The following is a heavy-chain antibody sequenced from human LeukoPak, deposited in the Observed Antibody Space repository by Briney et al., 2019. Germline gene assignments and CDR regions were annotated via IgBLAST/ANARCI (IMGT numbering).Heavy chain of an antibody. Sequence: GSLRLSCAASGFTFSSYWMHWVRQAPGKGLVWVSRINTDGSSTSYADSVKGRFTISRDNAKNTLYLQMNSLRAEDTAVYYCARGRGAFDFWSGQDAFDIWGQGTMVTVSS. V-gene: IGHV3-74*01. CDR2: INTDGSST. CDR3: ARGRGAFDFWSGQDAFDI. CDR1: GFTFSSYW. J-gene: IGHJ3*02. D-gene: IGHD3-3*01.